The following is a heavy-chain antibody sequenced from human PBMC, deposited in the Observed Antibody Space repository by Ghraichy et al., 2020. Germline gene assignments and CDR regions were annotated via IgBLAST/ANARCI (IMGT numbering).Heavy chain of an antibody. CDR3: ARMEGRYYGSGSIYGMDV. D-gene: IGHD3-10*01. CDR1: GFTFSSYT. CDR2: ISSSSSYI. V-gene: IGHV3-21*01. J-gene: IGHJ6*02. Sequence: GDSLNISCAASGFTFSSYTMNWVRQAPGKGLEWVSSISSSSSYIYYADSVKGRFTISRDNAKNSLYLQMNSLRAEDTAGYYCARMEGRYYGSGSIYGMDVWGQGTTVTVSS.